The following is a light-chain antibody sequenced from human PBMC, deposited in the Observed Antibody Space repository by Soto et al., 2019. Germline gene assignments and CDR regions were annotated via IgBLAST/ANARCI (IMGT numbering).Light chain of an antibody. Sequence: QSVLTQPASVSGSPGQSITISCTGTSSDVGGYNYVSWYQQHPGKAPKLIIYEVTSRPSGISDRFSGSKSDSTASLTIAGLQSEDEAEYYCSSFTSSSTWVFGTGTKVTVL. CDR1: SSDVGGYNY. CDR3: SSFTSSSTWV. CDR2: EVT. V-gene: IGLV2-14*03. J-gene: IGLJ1*01.